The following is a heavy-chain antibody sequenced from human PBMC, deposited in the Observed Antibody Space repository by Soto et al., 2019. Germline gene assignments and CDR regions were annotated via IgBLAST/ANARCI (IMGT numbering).Heavy chain of an antibody. CDR2: IYYSGST. D-gene: IGHD6-13*01. Sequence: PSETLSLTCTVSGGSISSGDYYWSWIRQPPGKGLEWIGYIYYSGSTYYNPSLKSRVTISVDTSKNQFSLKLSSVTAADTAVYYCARAGKSSSWYVLDYWGQGTLVTVSS. V-gene: IGHV4-30-4*02. CDR3: ARAGKSSSWYVLDY. J-gene: IGHJ4*02. CDR1: GGSISSGDYY.